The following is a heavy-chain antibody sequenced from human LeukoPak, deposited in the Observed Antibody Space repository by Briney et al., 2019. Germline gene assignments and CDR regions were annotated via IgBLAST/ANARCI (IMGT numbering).Heavy chain of an antibody. D-gene: IGHD5-24*01. CDR1: GDSMGTYH. V-gene: IGHV4-59*01. CDR3: ARGGPDVQMATTIDY. CDR2: ISYSGSP. Sequence: PSETLSLTCTVFGDSMGTYHWSCIRQPPGKGLEWIGYISYSGSPNFNPSLKSRVTISVDTSKNQFSLKLSSVTAADTAVYYCARGGPDVQMATTIDYWGQGTLVTVSS. J-gene: IGHJ4*02.